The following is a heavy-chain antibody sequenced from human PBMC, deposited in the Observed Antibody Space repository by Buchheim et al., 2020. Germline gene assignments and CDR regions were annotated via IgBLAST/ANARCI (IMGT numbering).Heavy chain of an antibody. J-gene: IGHJ4*02. CDR1: GFTFSSYW. CDR3: ARDSREEQLAPWIDY. D-gene: IGHD6-6*01. Sequence: EVQLVESGGGLVQPGGSLRLSCAASGFTFSSYWMSWVRQAPGKGLEWVANIKQDGSEKYYVDSVKGRFTISRDNAKNPLYLQMNSLRAEDTAVYYCARDSREEQLAPWIDYWGQGTL. CDR2: IKQDGSEK. V-gene: IGHV3-7*01.